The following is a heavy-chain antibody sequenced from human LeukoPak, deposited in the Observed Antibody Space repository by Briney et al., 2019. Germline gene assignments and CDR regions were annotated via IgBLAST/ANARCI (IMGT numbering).Heavy chain of an antibody. Sequence: GESLKISCKGSGYSFTSYWIAWVRQMPGKGLVWMGIMYPGDSQTRYSPSFQGQVTISADKSISTAYLQWSRLEASDTAMYYCARRRYYYDSSGYHFDYWGQGTLVTVSS. J-gene: IGHJ4*02. CDR2: MYPGDSQT. CDR3: ARRRYYYDSSGYHFDY. D-gene: IGHD3-22*01. V-gene: IGHV5-51*01. CDR1: GYSFTSYW.